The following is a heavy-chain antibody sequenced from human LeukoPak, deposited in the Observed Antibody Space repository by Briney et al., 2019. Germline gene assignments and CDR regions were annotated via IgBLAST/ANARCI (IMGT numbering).Heavy chain of an antibody. V-gene: IGHV3-30-3*01. J-gene: IGHJ4*02. D-gene: IGHD3-22*01. CDR1: GFTFNNHW. Sequence: PGGSLRLSCAASGFTFNNHWMSWVRQAPGKGLEWVAVISYDGSNKYFADSVKGRFTISRDNSKNTLYLQMNSLRAEDTAVYYCARAYYDSSGYPYYFDYWGQGTLVTVSS. CDR3: ARAYYDSSGYPYYFDY. CDR2: ISYDGSNK.